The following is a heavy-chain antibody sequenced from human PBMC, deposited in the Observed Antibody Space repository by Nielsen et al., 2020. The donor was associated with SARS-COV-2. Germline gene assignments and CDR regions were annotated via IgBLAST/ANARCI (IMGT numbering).Heavy chain of an antibody. Sequence: SQTLSLTCGVYGGSFSDYYWNWIRQSPGKGLEWIGQIGHSGNTNYNPSLKSRVTMSVDTSKRQFSLKLNSVTAADAADYYCAGGVPPTGMLFDFWGLGTRVTVSS. J-gene: IGHJ4*02. CDR3: AGGVPPTGMLFDF. CDR2: IGHSGNT. V-gene: IGHV4-34*01. D-gene: IGHD1-1*01. CDR1: GGSFSDYY.